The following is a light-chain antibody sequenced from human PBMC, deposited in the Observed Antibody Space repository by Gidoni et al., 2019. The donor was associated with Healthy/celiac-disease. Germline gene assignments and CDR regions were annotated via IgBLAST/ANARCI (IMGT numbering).Light chain of an antibody. CDR2: AAT. Sequence: DIQMTQSPSSLSASVGDRVTITCRESQSISSYLNWYQQKPGKAPRLLIYAATSLQSGVPSRLSGSGSGTDFTLTISSLQPEDFATYYCQQSYSTPQTFXXXTKLEIK. CDR1: QSISSY. V-gene: IGKV1-39*01. J-gene: IGKJ2*01. CDR3: QQSYSTPQT.